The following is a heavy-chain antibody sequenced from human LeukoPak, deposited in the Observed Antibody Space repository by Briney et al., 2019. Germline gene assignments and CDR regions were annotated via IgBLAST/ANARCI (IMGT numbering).Heavy chain of an antibody. D-gene: IGHD3-16*02. CDR3: AREEAPYYDYVWGSYRLPWFDP. Sequence: SETLSLTCTVSGGSISSYYWSWIRQPAGKGLEWIGRIYTSGSTNYNPSLKSRVTISVDKSKNQFSLKLSSVTAADTAVYYCAREEAPYYDYVWGSYRLPWFDPWGQGTLVTVSS. V-gene: IGHV4-4*07. J-gene: IGHJ5*02. CDR1: GGSISSYY. CDR2: IYTSGST.